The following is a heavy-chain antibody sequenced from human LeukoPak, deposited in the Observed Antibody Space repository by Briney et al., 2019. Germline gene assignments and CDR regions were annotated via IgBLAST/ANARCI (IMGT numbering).Heavy chain of an antibody. Sequence: PSETLSLTCTVSGGSISSSSYYWGWIRQPPGKGLEWIGSIYHSGSTYYNPSLKSRVTISVDTSKNQFSLKLSSVTAADTAVYYCARAALDYWGQGTLVTVSS. CDR1: GGSISSSSYY. CDR3: ARAALDY. V-gene: IGHV4-39*07. J-gene: IGHJ4*02. CDR2: IYHSGST.